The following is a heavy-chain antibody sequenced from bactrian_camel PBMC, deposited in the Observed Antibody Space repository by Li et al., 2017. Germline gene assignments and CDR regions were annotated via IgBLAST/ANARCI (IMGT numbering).Heavy chain of an antibody. D-gene: IGHD2*01. CDR1: GFIVSRHN. CDR3: VRDYSNYNAFGY. V-gene: IGHV3S40*01. CDR2: IGGST. Sequence: VQLVESGGGSVQAGGSLRLSCVASGFIVSRHNVAWVRQAPGEGLEWVSSIGGSTDYADSAQGRFTISRDNAKNTVYLQMNSLKTEDTAVYYCVRDYSNYNAFGYWGQGTQVTVS. J-gene: IGHJ6*01.